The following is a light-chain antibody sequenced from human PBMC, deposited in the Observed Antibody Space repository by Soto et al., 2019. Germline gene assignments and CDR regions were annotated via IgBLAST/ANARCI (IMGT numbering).Light chain of an antibody. Sequence: DIVMTQSPDSLAVSLGERATINCKSRQSVLYSSNNKNYLAWYQQKPGQPPKLLIYWASTRESGVPDRFSGSGSGTDFTLTISSLQAEDVAVYYCQQYYSTLCTFGQGTKLEIK. J-gene: IGKJ2*02. CDR3: QQYYSTLCT. V-gene: IGKV4-1*01. CDR1: QSVLYSSNNKNY. CDR2: WAS.